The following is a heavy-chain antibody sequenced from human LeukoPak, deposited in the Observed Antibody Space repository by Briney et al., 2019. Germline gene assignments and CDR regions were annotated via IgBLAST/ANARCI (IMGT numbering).Heavy chain of an antibody. Sequence: GGSLGLSCAASGFSFSSYSMNWVRQAPGKGLEWVSSLSSTSSDKTYAESVTGRFTISRDNPKNSVFLQMNSLRVEDTAVYYCARQGRSYINPNRGWFDPWGQGTLVIVSS. J-gene: IGHJ5*02. CDR3: ARQGRSYINPNRGWFDP. D-gene: IGHD2/OR15-2a*01. V-gene: IGHV3-21*06. CDR1: GFSFSSYS. CDR2: LSSTSSDK.